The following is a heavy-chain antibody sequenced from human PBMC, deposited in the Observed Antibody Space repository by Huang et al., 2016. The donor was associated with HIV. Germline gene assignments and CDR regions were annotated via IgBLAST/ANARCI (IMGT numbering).Heavy chain of an antibody. CDR1: GFSFITYG. V-gene: IGHV3-30*18. Sequence: VQLVESGGGVVQPGRSLRLACVASGFSFITYGLHWVRRATGKVLEWVAFISYDGSNKYYAHSVKGRFTISRDTSENKVYLQMNSLRHEDTAVYYCAKDGADEEWDIDYWGQGTLVTVSS. CDR3: AKDGADEEWDIDY. D-gene: IGHD1-26*01. CDR2: ISYDGSNK. J-gene: IGHJ4*02.